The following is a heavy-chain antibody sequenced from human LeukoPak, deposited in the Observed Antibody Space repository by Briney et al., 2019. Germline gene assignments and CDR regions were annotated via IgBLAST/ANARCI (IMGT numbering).Heavy chain of an antibody. D-gene: IGHD3-10*01. J-gene: IGHJ5*02. CDR1: GGSFSGYY. CDR2: INHSGST. Sequence: SETLSLTCAVYGGSFSGYYWSWIRQPPGKGLEWIGEINHSGSTNYNPSLKSRVTISVDKSKNQFSLKLSSVTAADTAVYYCARMVGSGSYYNAFDWFDPWGQGTLVTVSS. CDR3: ARMVGSGSYYNAFDWFDP. V-gene: IGHV4-34*01.